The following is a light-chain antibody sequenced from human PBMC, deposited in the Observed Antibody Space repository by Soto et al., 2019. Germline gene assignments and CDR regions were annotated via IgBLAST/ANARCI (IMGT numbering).Light chain of an antibody. CDR2: KAS. V-gene: IGKV1-5*03. CDR1: QSIGNW. J-gene: IGKJ2*01. CDR3: QQYNNYSYT. Sequence: DIQMTQSPSTLSAFVGDRVTITCRASQSIGNWLAWYQQKPGKAPKLLIYKASNLKSGVPSRFSGSGSGTEFTLTISSLQSDDFATYYCQQYNNYSYTFGRGTKLEIK.